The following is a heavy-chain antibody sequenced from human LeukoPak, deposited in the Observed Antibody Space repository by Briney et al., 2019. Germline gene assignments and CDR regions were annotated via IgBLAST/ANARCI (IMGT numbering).Heavy chain of an antibody. V-gene: IGHV1-18*01. CDR2: ISAYNGNT. CDR1: GYTFTSYG. CDR3: ARDNNCSGGSCYLYYYYYYGMDV. D-gene: IGHD2-15*01. J-gene: IGHJ6*02. Sequence: ASVKVSCKASGYTFTSYGISWVRQAPGQGLEWMGWISAYNGNTNYAQKLQGRVTMTTDTSTSTAYMELRSLRSDDTAVYYCARDNNCSGGSCYLYYYYYYGMDVWGQGTTVTVSS.